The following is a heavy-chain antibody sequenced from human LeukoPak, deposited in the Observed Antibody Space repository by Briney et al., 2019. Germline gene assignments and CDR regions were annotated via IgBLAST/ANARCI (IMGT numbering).Heavy chain of an antibody. CDR2: ISSSSSYI. J-gene: IGHJ4*02. D-gene: IGHD4-17*01. CDR3: AVYNYGALHSFDY. Sequence: GGSLRLSCAASGFTFSSYSMNWVRQAPGKGLEWVSSISSSSSYIYYADSVKGRFTISRDNAKNSLYLQMNSLRAEDTAVYYCAVYNYGALHSFDYWGQGTLVTVSS. V-gene: IGHV3-21*01. CDR1: GFTFSSYS.